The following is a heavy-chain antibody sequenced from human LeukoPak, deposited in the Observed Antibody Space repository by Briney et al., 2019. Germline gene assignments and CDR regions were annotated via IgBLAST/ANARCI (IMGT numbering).Heavy chain of an antibody. J-gene: IGHJ4*02. Sequence: SETLSLTCTVSGYSISSGYYWGWIRPPPGKGLEWIGSIYHSGSTYYNPSLKSRVTISVDTSKNQFSLTLNSVTAADTAVYYCARAGSYCLDYWGQGTLVAVSS. CDR1: GYSISSGYY. CDR2: IYHSGST. CDR3: ARAGSYCLDY. V-gene: IGHV4-38-2*02. D-gene: IGHD1-26*01.